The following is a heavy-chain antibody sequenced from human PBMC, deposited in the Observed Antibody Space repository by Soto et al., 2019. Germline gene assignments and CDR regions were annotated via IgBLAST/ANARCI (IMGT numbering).Heavy chain of an antibody. V-gene: IGHV4-39*01. Sequence: SETLSLTCTVSGDSISTSSYYWGWIRQPPGKGLEGFGSIYYSGSTNYNPSLKSRVTISVDTSKNQFSLKLSSVTAADTAVYYCASSTMGFWSGYAQTYYYYGMDVWGQGTTVTVSS. CDR2: IYYSGST. D-gene: IGHD3-3*01. CDR1: GDSISTSSYY. CDR3: ASSTMGFWSGYAQTYYYYGMDV. J-gene: IGHJ6*02.